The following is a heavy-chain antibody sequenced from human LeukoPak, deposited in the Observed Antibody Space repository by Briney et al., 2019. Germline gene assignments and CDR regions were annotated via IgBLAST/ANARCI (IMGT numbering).Heavy chain of an antibody. J-gene: IGHJ3*02. D-gene: IGHD2-15*01. CDR1: GFTFSSYA. CDR3: AREGYCSGGSCYPRNDAFDI. V-gene: IGHV3-30-3*01. CDR2: ISYDGSNK. Sequence: TGGSLRLSCAASGFTFSSYAMHWVRQAPGKGLEWVAVISYDGSNKYYADSVKGRFTISRDNSKNTLYLQMNSLRAEDTAVYYCAREGYCSGGSCYPRNDAFDIWGQGTMVTVSS.